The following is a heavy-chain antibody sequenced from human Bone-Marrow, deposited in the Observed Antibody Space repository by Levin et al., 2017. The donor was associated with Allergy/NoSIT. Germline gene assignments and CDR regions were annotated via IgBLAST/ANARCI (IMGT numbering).Heavy chain of an antibody. CDR3: ARDPARGYYDSSGYSGDH. CDR1: GFTFSTYG. V-gene: IGHV3-33*01. D-gene: IGHD3-22*01. Sequence: SCAASGFTFSTYGIHWVRQAPGKGLECVAFIWSDGTNKYYGDSVKGRFTISRDNSKNSLYLQLNRLRDEDTAMYYCARDPARGYYDSSGYSGDHWGQGTLVTVSS. CDR2: IWSDGTNK. J-gene: IGHJ4*02.